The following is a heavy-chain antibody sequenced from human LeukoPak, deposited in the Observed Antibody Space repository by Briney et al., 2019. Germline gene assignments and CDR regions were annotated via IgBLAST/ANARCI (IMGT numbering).Heavy chain of an antibody. Sequence: PSETLSLTCTVSVGSISSHYWSWIRQPPGKGLEWIGYIYYSGSTNYNPSLKSRVTISVDTSKDQLSLKLSSVTAADTAVYYCARDDTVSEYYYMDVWGKGTTVTVSS. CDR2: IYYSGST. J-gene: IGHJ6*03. CDR3: ARDDTVSEYYYMDV. CDR1: VGSISSHY. D-gene: IGHD1-14*01. V-gene: IGHV4-59*11.